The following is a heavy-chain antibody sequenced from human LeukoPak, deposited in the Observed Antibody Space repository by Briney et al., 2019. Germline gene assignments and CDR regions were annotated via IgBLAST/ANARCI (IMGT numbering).Heavy chain of an antibody. CDR2: INHSGST. V-gene: IGHV4-34*01. Sequence: SETLSLTCAVYGGSFSGYYWSWIRQPPGKGLELIGEINHSGSTNYNPSLKSRVTISVDTSKNQFSLKLSSVTAADTAVYYCASGNMAPFDYWGQGTLVTVSS. CDR3: ASGNMAPFDY. J-gene: IGHJ4*02. D-gene: IGHD2/OR15-2a*01. CDR1: GGSFSGYY.